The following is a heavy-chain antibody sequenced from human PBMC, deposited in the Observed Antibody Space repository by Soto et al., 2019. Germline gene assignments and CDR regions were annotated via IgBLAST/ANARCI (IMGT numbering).Heavy chain of an antibody. D-gene: IGHD3-10*01. CDR3: ARVRGHAFDI. V-gene: IGHV4-31*03. J-gene: IGHJ3*02. CDR2: IYYSGTT. CDR1: GDSINNADYY. Sequence: QVQLQESGPGLVKPSQTLSLNCSVSGDSINNADYYWSWIRQHAGRGLEWIGYIYYSGTTYYNPSLTSRVTISMDTSKNQFSLEMSSVTAAATAVYYCARVRGHAFDIRGQGTMVTVSS.